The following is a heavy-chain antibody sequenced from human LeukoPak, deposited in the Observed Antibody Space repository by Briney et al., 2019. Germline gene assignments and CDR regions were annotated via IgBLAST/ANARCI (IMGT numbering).Heavy chain of an antibody. CDR1: GGSISSCY. Sequence: PSESLSLTCTVSGGSISSCYWSWIRQPPGKGLEWIGYIYTSGSTNYNPPLKSRVTISVDTSKNQFPLKLSSVTAADTAVYYCARHTGYSSGWYWFDPWGQGTLVTVSS. J-gene: IGHJ5*02. D-gene: IGHD6-19*01. CDR3: ARHTGYSSGWYWFDP. V-gene: IGHV4-4*09. CDR2: IYTSGST.